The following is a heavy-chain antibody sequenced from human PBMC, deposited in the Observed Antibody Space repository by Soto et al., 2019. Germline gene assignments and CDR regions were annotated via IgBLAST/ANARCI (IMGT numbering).Heavy chain of an antibody. V-gene: IGHV4-4*07. D-gene: IGHD3-3*02. CDR2: VFTTGTT. Sequence: SETLSLTCTVSGGSISSYYWSWIRQPAGKGLEWIGRVFTTGTTDYNPSLKGRVTISVDTSKNQFSLSLRSVTAADTAIYYCARDFNSIFDDFADMRWNFDPWGQGTLVTVSS. CDR3: ARDFNSIFDDFADMRWNFDP. CDR1: GGSISSYY. J-gene: IGHJ5*02.